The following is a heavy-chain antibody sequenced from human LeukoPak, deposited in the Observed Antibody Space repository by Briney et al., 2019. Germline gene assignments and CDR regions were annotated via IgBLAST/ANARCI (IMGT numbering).Heavy chain of an antibody. V-gene: IGHV4-59*01. CDR1: GGSISSYY. CDR2: IYYSGST. D-gene: IGHD4-23*01. J-gene: IGHJ4*02. CDR3: ARSGGNRGYFDY. Sequence: SETLSLTCTVSGGSISSYYWSWIRQPPGKGLEWIGYIYYSGSTNYNPSLKSRVTISVDTSKNQFSLELSSVTAADTAVYYCARSGGNRGYFDYWGQGTLVTVSS.